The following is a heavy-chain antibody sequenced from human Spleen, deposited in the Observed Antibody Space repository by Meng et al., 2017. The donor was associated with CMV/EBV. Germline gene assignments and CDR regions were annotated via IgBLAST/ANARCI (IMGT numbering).Heavy chain of an antibody. J-gene: IGHJ4*02. CDR1: GFTVSSNY. V-gene: IGHV3-53*01. CDR2: LFSGGSK. CDR3: ARGGTYFDY. Sequence: GESLKISCAASGFTVSSNYMTWVRQAPGKRLEWVSVLFSGGSKYYADSVRGRFAISRDNSNNTLYLQMNSLGAEDTAVYYCARGGTYFDYWGQGTLVTVSS.